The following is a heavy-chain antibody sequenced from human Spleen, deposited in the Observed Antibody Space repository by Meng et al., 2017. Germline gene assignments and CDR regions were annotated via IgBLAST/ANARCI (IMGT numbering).Heavy chain of an antibody. V-gene: IGHV7-4-1*02. CDR1: GYTFTSYA. D-gene: IGHD2-15*01. CDR3: ARARDCSGGRCYSDY. J-gene: IGHJ4*02. Sequence: QVKGVQSGSELKKPGASWKVSSKASGYTFTSYAMNLVRQAPGQGLEWMGWIHTNTGNPTYAQGFTGRFVFSLDTSVTTAYLEISSLKPEDSGVYYCARARDCSGGRCYSDYWGQGTLVTVSS. CDR2: IHTNTGNP.